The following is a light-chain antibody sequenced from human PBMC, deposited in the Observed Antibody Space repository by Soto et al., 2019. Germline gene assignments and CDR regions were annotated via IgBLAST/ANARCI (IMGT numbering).Light chain of an antibody. CDR1: SSDVGGYNY. CDR3: SSYTGSSTVV. Sequence: QSALTQPASVSGSPGQSITISCTGTSSDVGGYNYVSWYQQHPGKAPKLMIYEVSNRPSGVSNRFSGSKSGNTASLTISGLQAEDEADYYYSSYTGSSTVVFGGGTKVTVL. J-gene: IGLJ2*01. CDR2: EVS. V-gene: IGLV2-14*01.